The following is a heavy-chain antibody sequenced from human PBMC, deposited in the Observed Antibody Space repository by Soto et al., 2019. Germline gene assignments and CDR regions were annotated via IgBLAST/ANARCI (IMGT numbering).Heavy chain of an antibody. J-gene: IGHJ6*02. Sequence: GESLKISCKGSGYSFTSYWIGWVRQMPGKGLEWMGIIYPGDSDTRYSPSFQGQVTISADKSISTAYLQWSSLKASDTAMYYCATPAVDYSNYYYGMDVWGQGTTVTVSS. CDR2: IYPGDSDT. D-gene: IGHD4-4*01. V-gene: IGHV5-51*01. CDR3: ATPAVDYSNYYYGMDV. CDR1: GYSFTSYW.